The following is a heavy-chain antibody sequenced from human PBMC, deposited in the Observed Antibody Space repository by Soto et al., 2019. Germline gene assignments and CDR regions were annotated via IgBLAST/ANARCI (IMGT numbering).Heavy chain of an antibody. D-gene: IGHD3-10*01. Sequence: ASVKVSCKASGYDFTDHNIHWVRQAPGQGLEWMGIISPDGGSTRYSQQFQARITMTRDTSTSTAYMELSSLRSEDTAVYYCARAPRGGVIIVITSAQIDYWGQGTLVTVSS. V-gene: IGHV1-46*01. CDR2: ISPDGGST. CDR3: ARAPRGGVIIVITSAQIDY. CDR1: GYDFTDHN. J-gene: IGHJ4*02.